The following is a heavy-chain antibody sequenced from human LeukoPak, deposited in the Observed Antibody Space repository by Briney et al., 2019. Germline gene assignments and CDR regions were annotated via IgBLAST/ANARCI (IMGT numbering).Heavy chain of an antibody. V-gene: IGHV1-18*01. Sequence: GASVKVSCKASGYTFTSHGISWVRQAPGQGLEWMGWISAYNGNTNYAQKFQGRVTMTTDTSTSTAYMELRSLRSDDTAVYYCARDLKRGYSGYDYFIVANYYYGMDVWGQGTTVTVSS. CDR3: ARDLKRGYSGYDYFIVANYYYGMDV. D-gene: IGHD5-12*01. CDR2: ISAYNGNT. J-gene: IGHJ6*02. CDR1: GYTFTSHG.